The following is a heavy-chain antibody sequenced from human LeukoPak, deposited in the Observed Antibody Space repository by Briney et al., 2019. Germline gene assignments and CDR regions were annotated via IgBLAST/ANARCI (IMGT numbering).Heavy chain of an antibody. J-gene: IGHJ5*02. Sequence: ASVKVSCKASGYTFTGYYMHWVRQAPGQGLEWMGWINPNSGGTNYAQKFQGRVTMTRDTSISTAYMELSRLRPDDTAVYYCAGLTTANNWFDPWGQGTLVTASS. CDR2: INPNSGGT. V-gene: IGHV1-2*02. CDR3: AGLTTANNWFDP. D-gene: IGHD1-1*01. CDR1: GYTFTGYY.